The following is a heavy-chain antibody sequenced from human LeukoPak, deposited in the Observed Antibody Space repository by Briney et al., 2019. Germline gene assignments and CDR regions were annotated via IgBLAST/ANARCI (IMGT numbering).Heavy chain of an antibody. J-gene: IGHJ4*02. D-gene: IGHD5-18*01. CDR1: GFTFSSYA. V-gene: IGHV3-23*01. CDR2: ISGSGGGT. Sequence: PGGSLRLSCAVSGFTFSSYAMSWVRQAPGKGLEWVSGISGSGGGTNYAESVKARLTISRDNSKNTLYLQMNSLRAEDTAVYYCAKDTGGYSYANFDYWGQGTLVTVSS. CDR3: AKDTGGYSYANFDY.